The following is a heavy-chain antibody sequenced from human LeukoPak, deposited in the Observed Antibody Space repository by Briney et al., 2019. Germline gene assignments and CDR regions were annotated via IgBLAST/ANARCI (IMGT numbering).Heavy chain of an antibody. Sequence: GGSLRLSCAASGFTVSSNYMSWVHQAPGKGLEWVSVIYSGGTTYYADSVKGRFTISRDNSKNTLYLQMNSLRAEDTAVYYCAKDGYCSSTSCYPAPYWGQGTLVTVSS. V-gene: IGHV3-53*01. D-gene: IGHD2-2*01. J-gene: IGHJ4*02. CDR1: GFTVSSNY. CDR3: AKDGYCSSTSCYPAPY. CDR2: IYSGGTT.